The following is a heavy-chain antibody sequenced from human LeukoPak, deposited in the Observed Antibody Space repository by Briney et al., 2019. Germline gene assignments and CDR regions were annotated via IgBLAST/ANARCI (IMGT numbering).Heavy chain of an antibody. CDR3: ARTIGGATEPYYYYGMDV. V-gene: IGHV4-59*01. J-gene: IGHJ6*02. CDR1: GGSISSYY. CDR2: IYYSGST. Sequence: SETLSLTCTVSGGSISSYYWSWIRQPPGKGLEWIGYIYYSGSTNYNPSLKSRVTISVDTSKNQFSLKLSSVTAADTAVYYCARTIGGATEPYYYYGMDVWGQGTTVTVSS. D-gene: IGHD1-26*01.